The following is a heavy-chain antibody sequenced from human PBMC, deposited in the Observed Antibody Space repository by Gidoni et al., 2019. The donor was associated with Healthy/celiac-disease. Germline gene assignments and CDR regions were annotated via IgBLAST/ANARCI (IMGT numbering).Heavy chain of an antibody. V-gene: IGHV3-21*01. Sequence: EVQLVASGGGLVKPGGSLRLSCAASGFTFSSTSMNWVRQAPGKGLEWVSSISSSSSYIYYADSVKGRFTISRDNAKNSLYLQMNSLRAEDTAVYYCARAPDSSSWYRLSSYWYFDLWGRGTLVTVSS. CDR2: ISSSSSYI. D-gene: IGHD6-13*01. CDR3: ARAPDSSSWYRLSSYWYFDL. CDR1: GFTFSSTS. J-gene: IGHJ2*01.